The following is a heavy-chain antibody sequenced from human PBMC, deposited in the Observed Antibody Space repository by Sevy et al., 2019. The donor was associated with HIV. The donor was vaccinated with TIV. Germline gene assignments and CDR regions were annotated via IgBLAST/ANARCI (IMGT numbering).Heavy chain of an antibody. J-gene: IGHJ4*02. CDR1: GFTFSNYA. CDR3: ARGIDSTGYYPFDY. D-gene: IGHD3-22*01. V-gene: IGHV3-23*01. Sequence: GGSLRISCAASGFTFSNYAMNWVRQAPGKGLEWVSAIGRSADYTYYAGSVKGRFTISRDNSKSTLYLQMNSLRTEDTAVYYCARGIDSTGYYPFDYWGQGTLVTVSS. CDR2: IGRSADYT.